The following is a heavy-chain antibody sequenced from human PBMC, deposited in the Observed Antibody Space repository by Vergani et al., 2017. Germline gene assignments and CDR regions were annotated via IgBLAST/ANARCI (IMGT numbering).Heavy chain of an antibody. CDR2: INPNSGGT. CDR3: ARVGTSSNRDYFDY. V-gene: IGHV1-2*02. Sequence: QVQLVQSGAEVKKLGASVKVSCKASGYTFTDYFMHWVRQAPGQGLEWMGWINPNSGGTNYAQKFQGRVTMTRDTSISTAYMELSNLRSDDTAVYYCARVGTSSNRDYFDYWGQGTLVTDSS. J-gene: IGHJ4*02. CDR1: GYTFTDYF. D-gene: IGHD2-2*01.